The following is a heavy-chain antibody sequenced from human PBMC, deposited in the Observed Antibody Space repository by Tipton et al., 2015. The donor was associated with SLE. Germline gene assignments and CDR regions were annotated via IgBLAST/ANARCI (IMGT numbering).Heavy chain of an antibody. CDR2: IYTSGST. CDR3: ARTYYDSSGYFDP. V-gene: IGHV4-61*02. D-gene: IGHD3-22*01. CDR1: GGSISSGSYY. J-gene: IGHJ5*02. Sequence: TLSLTCTVSGGSISSGSYYWSWIRQPAGKGLEWIGRIYTSGSTNYNPSLKSRVTISVDTSKNQFSLKLSSVTAADTAVHYCARTYYDSSGYFDPWGQGTLVTVSS.